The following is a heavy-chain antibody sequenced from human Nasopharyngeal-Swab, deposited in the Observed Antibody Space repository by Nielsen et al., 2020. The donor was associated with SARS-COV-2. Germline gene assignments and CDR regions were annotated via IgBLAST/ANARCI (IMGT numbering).Heavy chain of an antibody. CDR2: ISSSSSYI. CDR1: GFTFNNYN. Sequence: GGSLRLSCAASGFTFNNYNFNWVRQAPGKGLEWVSSISSSSSYIYYADSVKGRFTISRDNSKNSLYLKRNRLRAEDTAVYYCARPSRGQFDYWGQGTLVTVSS. CDR3: ARPSRGQFDY. V-gene: IGHV3-21*04. J-gene: IGHJ4*02.